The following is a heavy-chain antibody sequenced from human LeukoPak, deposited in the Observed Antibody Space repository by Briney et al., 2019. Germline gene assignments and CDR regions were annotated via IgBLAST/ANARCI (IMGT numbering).Heavy chain of an antibody. D-gene: IGHD3-10*01. CDR3: ARGLYYGSGQYSFDY. CDR2: ISPSWEIT. J-gene: IGHJ4*02. CDR1: GFTFSSSY. Sequence: GGSLRLSCAASGFTFSSSYMHWVRQAPGKGLEYVSPISPSWEITYYTNSMKGRFTISRDNSKNTLFLKMGSLTAEEMAVYYCARGLYYGSGQYSFDYWGQGTLVTVSS. V-gene: IGHV3-64*01.